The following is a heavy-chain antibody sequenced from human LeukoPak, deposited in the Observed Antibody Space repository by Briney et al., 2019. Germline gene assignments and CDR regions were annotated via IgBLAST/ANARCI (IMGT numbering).Heavy chain of an antibody. CDR2: INPNSGGT. V-gene: IGHV1-2*02. CDR1: GYTFTGYY. D-gene: IGHD2-2*01. CDR3: ASGEVVPAANFDY. Sequence: ASVKVSCKASGYTFTGYYMHWLRQAPGPGIEWMGWINPNSGGTNYEQKFQGRVTMTRDTSISTAYMELSRLRSDDTDVYYCASGEVVPAANFDYWGQGTLVTVSS. J-gene: IGHJ4*02.